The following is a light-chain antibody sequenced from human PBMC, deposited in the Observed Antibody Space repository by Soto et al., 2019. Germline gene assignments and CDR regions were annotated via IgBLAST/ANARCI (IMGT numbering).Light chain of an antibody. CDR1: QSVDSKY. CDR2: GAS. Sequence: IVLTQSPGTLFLSPGERATLSCRASQSVDSKYLAWYQQIPGQAPRDLIFGASTRATGIPDRFSGSGSGTVFTLTISRLEADDFALYYCQQYGSTLPYTFGQGTKLEIK. CDR3: QQYGSTLPYT. J-gene: IGKJ2*01. V-gene: IGKV3-20*01.